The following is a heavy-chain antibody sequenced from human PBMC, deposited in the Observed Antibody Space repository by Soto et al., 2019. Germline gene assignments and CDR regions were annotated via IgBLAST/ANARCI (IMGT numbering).Heavy chain of an antibody. V-gene: IGHV4-59*01. D-gene: IGHD3-9*01. J-gene: IGHJ1*01. CDR1: GGSISSCY. CDR3: ETLQYFDRLLL. CDR2: IYYSEST. Sequence: SQPLSLTCTVSGGSISSCYWSWVRQPQGKGLEWIGYIYYSESTNYNPSLKSRVTISVDTSKNQFSLTLSSVTAADSSVYYCETLQYFDRLLLWGRATLVSLL.